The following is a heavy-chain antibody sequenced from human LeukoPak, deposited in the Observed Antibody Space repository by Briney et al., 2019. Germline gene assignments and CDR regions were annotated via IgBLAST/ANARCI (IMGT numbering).Heavy chain of an antibody. CDR3: ARDPFYYDAAGSDDY. V-gene: IGHV3-21*01. CDR2: ISSGSTYI. CDR1: EFTFNSYS. D-gene: IGHD3-22*01. J-gene: IGHJ4*02. Sequence: PGGSLRLSCAASEFTFNSYSFNWIRQPPGGGLEWVSSISSGSTYIYYSDSVKGRFTVSRDNAKNSLYLQMNNLRAEDTAVYYCARDPFYYDAAGSDDYWGQGTLVTVSS.